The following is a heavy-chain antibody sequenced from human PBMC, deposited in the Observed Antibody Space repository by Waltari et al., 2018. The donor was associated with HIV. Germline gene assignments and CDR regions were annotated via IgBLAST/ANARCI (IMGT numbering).Heavy chain of an antibody. CDR2: IDPGDSDT. V-gene: IGHV5-51*03. CDR1: GYSFTTYW. CDR3: TKGMYANEDYFGY. D-gene: IGHD2-8*01. J-gene: IGHJ4*02. Sequence: EVQLVQSGAQVKKPGESLKISCKASGYSFTTYWIGLVRQLPGKGLEWMGIIDPGDSDTRYSPSFQGQVTISADKSISTAYLQWSSLQASDTAMYYCTKGMYANEDYFGYWGQGTLVTVSS.